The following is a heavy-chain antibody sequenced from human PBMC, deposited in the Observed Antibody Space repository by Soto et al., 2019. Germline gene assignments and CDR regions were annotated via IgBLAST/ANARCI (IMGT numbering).Heavy chain of an antibody. CDR2: INPNSGGT. D-gene: IGHD3-10*01. Sequence: ASVKVSCKASGYTFTGYYMHWVRQAPGQGLEWMGWINPNSGGTNYAQKFQGWVTMTRDTSIGTAYMELSRLRSDDTAVYYCARGPYYYGSGSYYYYYYGMDVWGQGTTVTVSS. CDR3: ARGPYYYGSGSYYYYYYGMDV. CDR1: GYTFTGYY. J-gene: IGHJ6*02. V-gene: IGHV1-2*04.